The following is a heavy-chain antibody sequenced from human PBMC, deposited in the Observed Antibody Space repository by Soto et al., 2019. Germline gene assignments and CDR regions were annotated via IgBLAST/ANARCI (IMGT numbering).Heavy chain of an antibody. CDR1: GGSISSSSW. CDR3: ARVLGGSWSPGDY. Sequence: QVQLQESGPGLVTPSGTLSLTCAVSGGSISSSSWWSWVRQPPGKGLEWIGEIYHSGSTNYNPSLKSRVTISVAKSKNQFSLKLSSVTAADMAVYYCARVLGGSWSPGDYWGQGTLVTVSS. CDR2: IYHSGST. V-gene: IGHV4-4*02. J-gene: IGHJ4*02. D-gene: IGHD6-13*01.